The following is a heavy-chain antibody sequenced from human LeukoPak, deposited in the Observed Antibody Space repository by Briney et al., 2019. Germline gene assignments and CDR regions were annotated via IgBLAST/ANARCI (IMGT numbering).Heavy chain of an antibody. Sequence: PGGSLRLSCATSGFTFSNYGMHWVRQAPGKGLEWVAVIWHDGSNKYYADSVKGRFPVSRDNSKNTLYLQMNSLRAEDTAVYYCANNFDYWGQGTLVTVSS. V-gene: IGHV3-33*03. CDR2: IWHDGSNK. CDR3: ANNFDY. CDR1: GFTFSNYG. J-gene: IGHJ4*02.